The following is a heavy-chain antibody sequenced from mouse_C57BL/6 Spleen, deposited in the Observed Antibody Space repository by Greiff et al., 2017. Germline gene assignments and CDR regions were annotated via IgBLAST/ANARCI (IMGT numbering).Heavy chain of an antibody. CDR3: ASGLLWPLDY. D-gene: IGHD1-1*02. CDR1: GYTFTTYP. CDR2: FHPYTDDT. V-gene: IGHV1-47*01. Sequence: VQLQQSGAELVKPGASVKMSCKASGYTFTTYPIQWMKQTPVQSLEWIGTFHPYTDDTKYNEKFKGKATLTVEKSSSTVYLELSRLTSDDSAVYYCASGLLWPLDYWGQGTTLTVAS. J-gene: IGHJ2*01.